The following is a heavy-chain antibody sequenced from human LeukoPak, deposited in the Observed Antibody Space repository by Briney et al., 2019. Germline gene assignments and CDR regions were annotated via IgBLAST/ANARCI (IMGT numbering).Heavy chain of an antibody. J-gene: IGHJ4*02. Sequence: AASVKVSCKASGGTFSSYAISWVRQAPGQGLEWIGRIIPIFGTANYAQKFQGRVTITTDESTSTAYMELSSLRSEDTAVYYCARDCSGGSCYFSLDYWGQGTLVTVSS. V-gene: IGHV1-69*05. CDR1: GGTFSSYA. D-gene: IGHD2-15*01. CDR3: ARDCSGGSCYFSLDY. CDR2: IIPIFGTA.